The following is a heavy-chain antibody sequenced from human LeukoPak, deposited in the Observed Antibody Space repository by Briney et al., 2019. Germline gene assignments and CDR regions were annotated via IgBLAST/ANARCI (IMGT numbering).Heavy chain of an antibody. Sequence: PSETLSLTCTVSGGSISSGDYYWSWIRQPPGKGLEWIGYIYYSGSTYYNPSLKSRVTISVDTSKNQFSLKLSSVTAADTAVYYCARDLVVIATKYAPTLWGQGTMVTVFS. CDR3: ARDLVVIATKYAPTL. CDR2: IYYSGST. CDR1: GGSISSGDYY. J-gene: IGHJ3*01. V-gene: IGHV4-30-4*08. D-gene: IGHD2-21*01.